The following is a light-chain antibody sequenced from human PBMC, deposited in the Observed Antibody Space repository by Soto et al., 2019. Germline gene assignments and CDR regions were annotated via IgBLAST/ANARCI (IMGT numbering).Light chain of an antibody. CDR3: QKYHIYSLT. J-gene: IGKJ4*01. V-gene: IGKV1-5*03. CDR2: KAS. Sequence: DIQMTQSPSTLSASVGNRVTITCRASQSINTWLAWYQQKPGKAPKLLIDKASSLQSGVPSMFSGSGSGTEFTLTSSRLQHDVLAASPCQKYHIYSLTFIGGTKVQ. CDR1: QSINTW.